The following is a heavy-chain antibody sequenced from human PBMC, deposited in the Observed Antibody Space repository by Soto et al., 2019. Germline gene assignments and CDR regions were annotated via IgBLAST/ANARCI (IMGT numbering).Heavy chain of an antibody. V-gene: IGHV3-30*18. J-gene: IGHJ6*03. D-gene: IGHD6-13*01. CDR2: ISYDGSNK. CDR3: AKEMVAAAGSPVIDYYYYMDV. Sequence: PGGSLRLSCAASGCTFSSYGMHWVRQAPGKGLEWVAVISYDGSNKYYADSVKGRFTISRDNSKNTLYLQMNSLRAEDTAVYYCAKEMVAAAGSPVIDYYYYMDVWGKGTTVTVSS. CDR1: GCTFSSYG.